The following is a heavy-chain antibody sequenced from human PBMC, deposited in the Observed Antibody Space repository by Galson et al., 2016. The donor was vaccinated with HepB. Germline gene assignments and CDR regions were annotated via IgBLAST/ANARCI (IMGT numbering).Heavy chain of an antibody. J-gene: IGHJ4*02. V-gene: IGHV3-72*01. CDR3: ARGPGTVGATGFDY. D-gene: IGHD1-26*01. CDR2: TRNKANSYTT. CDR1: GFTFSDHY. Sequence: SLRLSCAASGFTFSDHYMDWVRQAPGKGLEWVGRTRNKANSYTTEYAASVKGRFTISRDNSKNSLYLQMNSLKTEDTAVYYCARGPGTVGATGFDYWGQGTLGTVSS.